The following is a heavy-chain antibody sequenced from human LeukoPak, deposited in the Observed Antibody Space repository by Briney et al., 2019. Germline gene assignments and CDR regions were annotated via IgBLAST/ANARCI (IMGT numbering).Heavy chain of an antibody. J-gene: IGHJ6*02. CDR1: GYTFTGYY. CDR3: ARDGGYYSSSWSYYYGMDV. V-gene: IGHV1-2*06. Sequence: ASVKVSCKASGYTFTGYYMHWVRQAPGQGLEWMGRINPNSGGTNYAQKIQGRVTMTRDTSISTAYMELSRLRSDDTAVYDCARDGGYYSSSWSYYYGMDVWGQGTTVTVSS. CDR2: INPNSGGT. D-gene: IGHD6-13*01.